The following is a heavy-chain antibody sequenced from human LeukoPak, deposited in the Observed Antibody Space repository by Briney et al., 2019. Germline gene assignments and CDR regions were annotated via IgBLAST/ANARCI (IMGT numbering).Heavy chain of an antibody. CDR1: GFTFSSYA. Sequence: PGGSLRLSCAASGFTFSSYAMSWVRQAPGKGLEWVSAISGSSGSTYYADSVKGRFTISRDNSKNTLYLQMNSLRAEDTAVYYCAKVRHSSRRGYYFDYWGQGTLVTVSS. V-gene: IGHV3-23*01. CDR2: ISGSSGST. D-gene: IGHD5-18*01. CDR3: AKVRHSSRRGYYFDY. J-gene: IGHJ4*02.